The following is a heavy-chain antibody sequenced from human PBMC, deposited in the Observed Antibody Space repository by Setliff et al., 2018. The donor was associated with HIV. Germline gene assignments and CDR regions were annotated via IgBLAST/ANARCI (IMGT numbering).Heavy chain of an antibody. CDR1: GFTLSTYW. V-gene: IGHV3-7*03. CDR2: IKPDGSMK. J-gene: IGHJ4*02. Sequence: GESLKISCAASGFTLSTYWMTWVRQAPGKGLEWVANIKPDGSMKYYVDSVKGRFTISRDNAENTLDLQMNNLRVEDTAVYYCARSVPDSAYRPTDYWGQGTQVTVSS. CDR3: ARSVPDSAYRPTDY. D-gene: IGHD3-22*01.